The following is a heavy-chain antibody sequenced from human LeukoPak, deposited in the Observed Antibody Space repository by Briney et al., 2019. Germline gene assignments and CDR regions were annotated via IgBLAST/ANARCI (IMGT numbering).Heavy chain of an antibody. D-gene: IGHD2-15*01. CDR1: GYTFTVYY. J-gene: IGHJ5*02. Sequence: GASVTVSCKASGYTFTVYYMHWVRQAPGQGLEWMGWINPNSGGTNYAQKFQGRVTMTRDTSISTAYMELSRLRSDDTAVYYCARHVFRLLIRKYNWFDPWGQGTLVTVSS. CDR2: INPNSGGT. CDR3: ARHVFRLLIRKYNWFDP. V-gene: IGHV1-2*02.